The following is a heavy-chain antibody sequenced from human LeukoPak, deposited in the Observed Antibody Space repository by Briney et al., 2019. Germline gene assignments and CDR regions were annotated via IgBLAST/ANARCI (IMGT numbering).Heavy chain of an antibody. CDR1: GFTFSSYS. CDR3: AKGGPYYYDSSGYYSDAFDI. V-gene: IGHV3-21*04. D-gene: IGHD3-22*01. CDR2: ISSSSSYI. Sequence: GGSLRLSCAASGFTFSSYSMNWVRQAPGKGLEWVSSISSSSSYIYYADSLKGRFTISRDNAKKSVYLQMNSLRAEDTAVYYCAKGGPYYYDSSGYYSDAFDIWGQGTMVTVSS. J-gene: IGHJ3*02.